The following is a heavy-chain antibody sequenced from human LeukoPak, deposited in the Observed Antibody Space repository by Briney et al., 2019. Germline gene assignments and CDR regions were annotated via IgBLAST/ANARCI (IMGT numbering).Heavy chain of an antibody. J-gene: IGHJ5*02. Sequence: PSETLSLTCSVSGDSVSSSPYYWGWIRQPPGKGLEWIGNTFSTSTLYNASPRSRVTILVDTSKNQFSLKLTSATAADTAIYYCARYKFHNYFDPWGQGTLVVVSS. CDR3: ARYKFHNYFDP. CDR2: TFSTST. D-gene: IGHD5-24*01. V-gene: IGHV4-61*01. CDR1: GDSVSSSPYY.